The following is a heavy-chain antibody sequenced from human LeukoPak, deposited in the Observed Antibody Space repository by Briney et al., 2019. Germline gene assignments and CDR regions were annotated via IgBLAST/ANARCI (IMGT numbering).Heavy chain of an antibody. D-gene: IGHD2-2*01. CDR1: GGTFSSYA. CDR3: ARGYSRGYQLPIGFDY. Sequence: SVKVSCKASGGTFSSYAISRVRQAPGQGLEWMRGIIPIFGTANYAQKFQGRVTITADESTSTAYMELSSLRSEDTAVYYCARGYSRGYQLPIGFDYWGQGTLVTVSS. V-gene: IGHV1-69*13. J-gene: IGHJ4*02. CDR2: IIPIFGTA.